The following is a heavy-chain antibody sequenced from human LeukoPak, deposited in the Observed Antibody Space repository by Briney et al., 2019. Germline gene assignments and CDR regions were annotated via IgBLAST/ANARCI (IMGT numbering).Heavy chain of an antibody. V-gene: IGHV1-2*02. CDR2: INPNSGGT. D-gene: IGHD6-25*01. Sequence: ASVKVSCKASGYTFTGYYMHWVRQAPGQGLEWMGWINPNSGGTNYAQKFQGRVTMTRDTSISTAYMELSRLRSDDTAVYYCAGTRSGVGPDDALDIWGQGTMVTVSS. J-gene: IGHJ3*02. CDR1: GYTFTGYY. CDR3: AGTRSGVGPDDALDI.